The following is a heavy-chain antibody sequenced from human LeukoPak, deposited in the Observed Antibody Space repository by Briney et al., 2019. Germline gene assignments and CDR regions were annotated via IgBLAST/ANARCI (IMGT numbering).Heavy chain of an antibody. CDR2: VSGSGGIT. Sequence: GGSLRLSCAASEYTFSSYAMSWVRLAPGKGLEWVSAVSGSGGITYYADSVKGRFTISRDNSKNTLYLQMNSLTAEDTAVYYCAKGPCIAAAGCYFDYWGQGTLVTVSS. CDR1: EYTFSSYA. V-gene: IGHV3-23*01. J-gene: IGHJ4*02. CDR3: AKGPCIAAAGCYFDY. D-gene: IGHD6-13*01.